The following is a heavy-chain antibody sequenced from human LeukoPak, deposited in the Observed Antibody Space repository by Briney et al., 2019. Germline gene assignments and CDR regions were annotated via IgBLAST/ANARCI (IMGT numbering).Heavy chain of an antibody. J-gene: IGHJ6*02. CDR3: ARDLEYYYDSSGYSHPNYYYYYGMDV. CDR1: GYTFTSYG. Sequence: GASVKVSCKASGYTFTSYGISWVRQAPGQGLEWMGWISAYNGNTNYAQKLRGRVTMTTDTSTSTAYMELRSLRSDDTAVYYCARDLEYYYDSSGYSHPNYYYYYGMDVWGQGTTVTVSS. V-gene: IGHV1-18*01. D-gene: IGHD3-22*01. CDR2: ISAYNGNT.